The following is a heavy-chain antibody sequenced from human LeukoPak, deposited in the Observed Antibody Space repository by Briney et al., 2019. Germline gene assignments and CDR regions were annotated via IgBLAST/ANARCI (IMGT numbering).Heavy chain of an antibody. D-gene: IGHD3-3*01. CDR2: ISSGSSTI. Sequence: GGSLRLSCAASGFTFSSYSMNWVRQAPGKGLEWVSYISSGSSTIYYADSVKGRFTISRDNAKNSQYLQMNSLRAEDTAVYYCARAIWSGSNYYYYGMDVWGQGTTVTVSS. CDR3: ARAIWSGSNYYYYGMDV. V-gene: IGHV3-48*01. J-gene: IGHJ6*02. CDR1: GFTFSSYS.